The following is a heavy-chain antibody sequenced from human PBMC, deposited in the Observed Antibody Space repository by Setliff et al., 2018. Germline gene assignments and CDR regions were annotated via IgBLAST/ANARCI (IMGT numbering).Heavy chain of an antibody. Sequence: LRLSCAASGFTFSSYGMHWVRQAPGKGLEWVSSISSSSSYIYYADSVKGRFTISRDNAKNSLYLQMNSLRAEDTAVYYCARDKLRFLENWFDPWGQGTLVTVSS. V-gene: IGHV3-21*01. CDR1: GFTFSSYG. D-gene: IGHD3-3*01. CDR2: ISSSSSYI. J-gene: IGHJ5*02. CDR3: ARDKLRFLENWFDP.